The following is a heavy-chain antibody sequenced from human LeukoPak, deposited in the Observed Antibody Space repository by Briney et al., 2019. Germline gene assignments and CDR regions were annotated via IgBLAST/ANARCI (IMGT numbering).Heavy chain of an antibody. V-gene: IGHV4-59*01. Sequence: SETLSLTFTVSGGSISSYYWSWIRQPPGKGLEWIGYIYYSGSTNYNPSLKSRVTISVDTSKNQFSLKLSSVTAADTAVYYCARAYGDYLGYGMDVWGQGTTVTVSS. CDR3: ARAYGDYLGYGMDV. CDR2: IYYSGST. CDR1: GGSISSYY. J-gene: IGHJ6*02. D-gene: IGHD4-17*01.